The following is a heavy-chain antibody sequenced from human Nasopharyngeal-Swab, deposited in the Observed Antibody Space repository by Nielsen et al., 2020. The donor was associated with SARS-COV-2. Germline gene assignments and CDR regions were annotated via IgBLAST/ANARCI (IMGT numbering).Heavy chain of an antibody. Sequence: GESLKISCAASGFTFNNYNFNWVRQAPGKGLEWVSSISSSSSSYICYADSVKGRFTISRDNAKNSLYLQMNSLRAEDTAVYYCARDGLDYDFWSAYFMDVWGQGTTVTVSS. V-gene: IGHV3-21*01. J-gene: IGHJ6*02. D-gene: IGHD3-3*01. CDR3: ARDGLDYDFWSAYFMDV. CDR2: ISSSSSSYI. CDR1: GFTFNNYN.